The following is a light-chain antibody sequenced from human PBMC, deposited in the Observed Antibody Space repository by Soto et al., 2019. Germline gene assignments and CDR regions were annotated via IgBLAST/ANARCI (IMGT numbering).Light chain of an antibody. Sequence: ESVLTQSPGTLSLSPGERATLSCRASQSVSSSYLAWYQQKPGQAPRLLIYGASTRATGIPARFSGSGSGTDFTLTISSLQSEDFAVYYCQQYNSWPPITFGQGTRLEIK. V-gene: IGKV3-15*01. J-gene: IGKJ5*01. CDR1: QSVSSSY. CDR3: QQYNSWPPIT. CDR2: GAS.